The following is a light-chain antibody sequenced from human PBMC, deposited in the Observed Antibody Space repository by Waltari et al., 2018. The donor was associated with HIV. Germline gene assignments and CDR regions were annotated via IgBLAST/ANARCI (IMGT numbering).Light chain of an antibody. Sequence: SQTVISNYLAWYQQKPGQAPRLLVYGASSRAAGIPDRFSGSGSGTDVTRIISRVEPEDSAVFYCQQYGDSPFTFGPGTKVEIK. CDR1: QTVISNY. CDR3: QQYGDSPFT. J-gene: IGKJ3*01. CDR2: GAS. V-gene: IGKV3-20*01.